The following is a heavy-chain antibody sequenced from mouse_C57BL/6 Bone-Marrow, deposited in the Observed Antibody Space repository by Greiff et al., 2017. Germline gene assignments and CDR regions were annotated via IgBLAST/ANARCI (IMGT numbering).Heavy chain of an antibody. CDR3: ARVVYAMDY. D-gene: IGHD1-1*02. J-gene: IGHJ4*01. CDR2: ISSGSSTI. Sequence: DVHLVESGGGLVKPGGSLKLSCAASGFTFSDYGMHWVRQAPEKGLEWVAYISSGSSTIYYADTVKGRFTISRDNAKNTLFLQMTSLRSEDTAMYYCARVVYAMDYWGQGTSVTVSS. CDR1: GFTFSDYG. V-gene: IGHV5-17*01.